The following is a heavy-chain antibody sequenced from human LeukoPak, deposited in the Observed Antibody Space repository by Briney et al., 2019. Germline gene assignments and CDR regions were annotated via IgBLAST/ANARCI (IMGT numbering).Heavy chain of an antibody. D-gene: IGHD6-19*01. Sequence: PGGSRRLSCAASGFTFDDYAMHWVRQAPGKGLEWVSGISWNSGSIGYADSVKGRFTISRDNAKSSLYLQMNSLRAEDTALYYCAKVASGWQNWFDPWGQGTLVTVSS. J-gene: IGHJ5*02. CDR2: ISWNSGSI. CDR3: AKVASGWQNWFDP. CDR1: GFTFDDYA. V-gene: IGHV3-9*01.